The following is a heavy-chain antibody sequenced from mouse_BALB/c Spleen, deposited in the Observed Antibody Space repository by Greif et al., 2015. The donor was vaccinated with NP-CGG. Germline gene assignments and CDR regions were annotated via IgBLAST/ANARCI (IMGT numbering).Heavy chain of an antibody. CDR2: ISDGGSYT. V-gene: IGHV5-4*02. CDR3: ARDGNYGFAY. J-gene: IGHJ3*01. D-gene: IGHD2-1*01. Sequence: EVQRVESGGGLVKPGGSLKLSCAASGFTFSDYYMYWVRQTPEKRLEWVATISDGGSYTYYPDSVKGRFTISRDNAKNNLYLQMSSLKSEDTAMYYCARDGNYGFAYWGQGTLVTVSA. CDR1: GFTFSDYY.